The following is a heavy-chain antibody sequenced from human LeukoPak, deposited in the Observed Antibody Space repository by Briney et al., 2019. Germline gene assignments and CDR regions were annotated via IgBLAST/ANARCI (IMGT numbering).Heavy chain of an antibody. CDR3: ARRSPEGVVTV. CDR1: GGSISSYY. D-gene: IGHD3-16*02. V-gene: IGHV4-59*08. Sequence: PSETLSLTCTVSGGSISSYYWSWIRQPPGKGLELVGYVYYTGSTNYNPSLKTRVTMSVDTSKNQFSLRLSSVTAADTAVYYCARRSPEGVVTVWGQGTLVTVSS. J-gene: IGHJ4*02. CDR2: VYYTGST.